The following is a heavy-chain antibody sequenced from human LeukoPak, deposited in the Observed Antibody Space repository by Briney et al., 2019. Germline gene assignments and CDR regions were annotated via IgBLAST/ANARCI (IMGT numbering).Heavy chain of an antibody. Sequence: SQTLSLTCTVSGGSINSGTYYWSWIRLPAGKGLEWIGRIYTSGSTNYNPSLKSRVTISVDTSKNQFSLKLSSVTAADTAVYYCARGPTVTTGHAFDIWGQGTMVTVSS. CDR2: IYTSGST. V-gene: IGHV4-61*02. D-gene: IGHD4-11*01. J-gene: IGHJ3*02. CDR1: GGSINSGTYY. CDR3: ARGPTVTTGHAFDI.